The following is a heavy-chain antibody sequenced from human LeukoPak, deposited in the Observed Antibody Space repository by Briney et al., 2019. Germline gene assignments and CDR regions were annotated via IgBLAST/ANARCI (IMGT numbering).Heavy chain of an antibody. Sequence: GGSLSLSCEVSGSIFRNYLVSWLRQVPGKGLEWLACIKRDGSERHYVDSVRGRLTVSTDSAKNSLFLQMNSLRNEDTAVYYWSNLQTDPTIVNGFWEQETLVTVSS. CDR2: IKRDGSER. D-gene: IGHD5-24*01. CDR1: GSIFRNYL. V-gene: IGHV3-7*01. J-gene: IGHJ4*02. CDR3: SNLQTDPTIVNGF.